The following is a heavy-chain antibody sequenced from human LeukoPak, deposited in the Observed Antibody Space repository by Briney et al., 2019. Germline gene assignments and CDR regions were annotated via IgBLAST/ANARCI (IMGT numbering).Heavy chain of an antibody. D-gene: IGHD1-26*01. CDR3: ASRIVGAYDAFDI. CDR1: GYSISSGYY. CDR2: IYHSGST. J-gene: IGHJ3*02. V-gene: IGHV4-38-2*01. Sequence: PSETLSLTCAVSGYSISSGYYWGWIQQPPGKGLEWIGSIYHSGSTYYNLSLKSRVTISVDTSKNQFSLKLSSVTAADTAVYYCASRIVGAYDAFDIWGQGTMVTVSS.